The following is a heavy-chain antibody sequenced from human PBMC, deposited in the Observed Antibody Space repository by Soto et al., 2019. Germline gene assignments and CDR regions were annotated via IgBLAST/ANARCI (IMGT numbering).Heavy chain of an antibody. D-gene: IGHD3-22*01. Sequence: QVQLVESGGGVVQPGRSLRLSCAASGFTFSSYGMHWVRQAPGKGLEWVAVISYDGSIKYYADSVKGRFTIPRDNSKNTLYLQMNSLRAEDTAVYYCAKESVVVITDYWGQGTLVTVSS. CDR3: AKESVVVITDY. CDR1: GFTFSSYG. J-gene: IGHJ4*02. CDR2: ISYDGSIK. V-gene: IGHV3-30*18.